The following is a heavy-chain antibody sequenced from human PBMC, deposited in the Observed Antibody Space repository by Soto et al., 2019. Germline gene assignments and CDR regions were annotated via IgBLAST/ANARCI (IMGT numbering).Heavy chain of an antibody. D-gene: IGHD2-2*02. V-gene: IGHV4-4*07. CDR3: ARDVYCSSTSCYTGYWFDP. J-gene: IGHJ5*02. CDR2: IYTSGST. Sequence: SETLSLTCTVSGGSISSYYWSWIRQPAGKGLEWIGRIYTSGSTNYNPSLKSRVTMSVDTSKNQFSLKLSSVTAADTAVYYCARDVYCSSTSCYTGYWFDPWGQGTLVTVSS. CDR1: GGSISSYY.